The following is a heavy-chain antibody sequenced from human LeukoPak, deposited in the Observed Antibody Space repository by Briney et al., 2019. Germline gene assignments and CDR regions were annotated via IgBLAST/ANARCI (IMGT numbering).Heavy chain of an antibody. CDR2: IIPIFGTA. V-gene: IGHV1-69*06. CDR3: ARVSLLWFGELLRYYGMDV. D-gene: IGHD3-10*01. CDR1: GDTFTSYD. J-gene: IGHJ6*04. Sequence: ASVKVSCKASGDTFTSYDISWVRQAPGQGLEWMGGIIPIFGTANYAQKFQGRVTITADKSTSTAYMELSSLRSEDTAVYYCARVSLLWFGELLRYYGMDVWGKGTTVTVSS.